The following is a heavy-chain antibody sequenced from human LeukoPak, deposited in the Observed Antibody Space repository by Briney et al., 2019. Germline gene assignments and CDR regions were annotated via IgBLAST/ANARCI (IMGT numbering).Heavy chain of an antibody. Sequence: ASVKVSCKASGYTFTSYGISWVRQAPGQGLEWMGWVNPNSGDTYYAQKFQGRVTMTRDTSISTAYIELSRLRSDDTAVYYCARGRRILVGDTNAGDFFDCWGQGTLVTVSS. CDR3: ARGRRILVGDTNAGDFFDC. V-gene: IGHV1-2*02. CDR2: VNPNSGDT. J-gene: IGHJ4*02. D-gene: IGHD1-26*01. CDR1: GYTFTSYG.